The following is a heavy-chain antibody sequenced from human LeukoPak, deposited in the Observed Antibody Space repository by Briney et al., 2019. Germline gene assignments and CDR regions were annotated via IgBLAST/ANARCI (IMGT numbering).Heavy chain of an antibody. V-gene: IGHV3-33*01. D-gene: IGHD3/OR15-3a*01. CDR1: GFTFSSYG. Sequence: GGSLRLSCAASGFTFSSYGMHWVRQAPGKGLEWVAVIWYDGSNKYYADSVKGRFTISRDNSKNTLYLQMNSLRAEDTAVYYCAREYDFWSGYYNDIWGQGTMVTVSS. J-gene: IGHJ3*02. CDR2: IWYDGSNK. CDR3: AREYDFWSGYYNDI.